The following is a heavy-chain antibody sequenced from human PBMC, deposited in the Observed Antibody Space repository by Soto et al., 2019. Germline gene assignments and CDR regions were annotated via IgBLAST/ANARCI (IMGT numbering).Heavy chain of an antibody. Sequence: ASVKVSCKVSGYTITELSMHWVRQAPGKGLEWMGGFDPEDGETIYAQKFQGRVTMTEDTSTDAAYMELSSLRSDDTAVYYCARAYSSGWDFDYWGQGTLVTVSS. D-gene: IGHD6-19*01. V-gene: IGHV1-24*01. CDR2: FDPEDGET. J-gene: IGHJ4*02. CDR3: ARAYSSGWDFDY. CDR1: GYTITELS.